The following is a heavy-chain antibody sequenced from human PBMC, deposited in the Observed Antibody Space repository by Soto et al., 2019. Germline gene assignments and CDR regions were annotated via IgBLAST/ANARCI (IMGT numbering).Heavy chain of an antibody. D-gene: IGHD4-17*01. Sequence: QLLESGGGLVQPGGSLRLSCEASGFSFSSYALSWVRQARGKGLEWVSTFSAGGRAYYADAVKGRFTIAKDTTKNTLRLQASSMRAEGTAVYSCAKESMPQPYGDTLFDYWVQGTRVTVYS. CDR3: AKESMPQPYGDTLFDY. J-gene: IGHJ4*02. CDR1: GFSFSSYA. V-gene: IGHV3-23*01. CDR2: FSAGGRA.